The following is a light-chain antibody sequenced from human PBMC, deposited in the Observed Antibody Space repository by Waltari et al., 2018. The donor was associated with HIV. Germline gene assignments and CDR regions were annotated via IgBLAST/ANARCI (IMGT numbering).Light chain of an antibody. CDR1: QSVSSY. CDR3: QQRSNWPPLT. V-gene: IGKV3-11*01. CDR2: DAS. J-gene: IGKJ4*01. Sequence: EILLTQSPATLSLSPGERATLSFRASQSVSSYLAWYQQKPGQAPRLLSYDASNRATGIPARFSGSGSGTDFTLTISSLEPEDFAVYYCQQRSNWPPLTFGGGTKVEIK.